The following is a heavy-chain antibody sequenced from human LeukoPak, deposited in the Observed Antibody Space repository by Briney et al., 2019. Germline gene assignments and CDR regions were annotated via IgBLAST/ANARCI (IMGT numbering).Heavy chain of an antibody. J-gene: IGHJ4*02. V-gene: IGHV3-7*04. CDR2: INPDGSAK. CDR3: GWPHSYAFDY. CDR1: GFSFSSNW. Sequence: PGGSLRLSCAPSGFSFSSNWMTWARQAPGKGLEWVANINPDGSAKQYLDSVMGRFTISRDNPKNSVFLQMNSLRVEDTAVYYCGWPHSYAFDYWGQGALVTVSS. D-gene: IGHD2-21*01.